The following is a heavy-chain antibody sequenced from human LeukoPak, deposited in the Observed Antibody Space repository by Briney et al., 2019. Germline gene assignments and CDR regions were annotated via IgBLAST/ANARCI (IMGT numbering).Heavy chain of an antibody. CDR3: AKGGARSSYYFDY. D-gene: IGHD6-6*01. CDR2: ISYDGSNK. CDR1: GFTFTSCG. J-gene: IGHJ4*02. Sequence: GRSLRLSCAASGFTFTSCGMHWARQAPGKGLEWVAYISYDGSNKYYADSVKGRFTISRDNSKNTLSLQINSLRAEDTAVYYCAKGGARSSYYFDYWGQGTLVTVSS. V-gene: IGHV3-30*18.